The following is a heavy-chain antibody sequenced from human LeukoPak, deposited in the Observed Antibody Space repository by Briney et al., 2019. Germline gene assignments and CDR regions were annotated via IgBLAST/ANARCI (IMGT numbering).Heavy chain of an antibody. J-gene: IGHJ6*02. CDR1: GFTFSSYA. Sequence: GGSLRLSCAASGFTFSSYAMSWVRQAPGKGLEWVSAISGSGGSTYYADSVKGRFTISRDNSKNTLYLQMNSLRAEDTAVYYCAKDLSSSWYVANYYCYYGMDVWGQGTTVTVSS. CDR3: AKDLSSSWYVANYYCYYGMDV. V-gene: IGHV3-23*01. D-gene: IGHD6-13*01. CDR2: ISGSGGST.